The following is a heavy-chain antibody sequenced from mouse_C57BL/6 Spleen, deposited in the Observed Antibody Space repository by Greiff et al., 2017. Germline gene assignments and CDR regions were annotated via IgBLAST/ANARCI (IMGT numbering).Heavy chain of an antibody. J-gene: IGHJ2*01. CDR2: IYPGDGDT. Sequence: QVQLQQSGAELVKPGASVKISCKASGYAFSSYWMNWVKQRPGKGLEWIGQIYPGDGDTNYNGKFKGKATLTADKSSSTAYMQLSSLTSEDYAVYFCARSHYSTHCYFDYWGQGTTLTVSS. D-gene: IGHD2-5*01. V-gene: IGHV1-80*01. CDR1: GYAFSSYW. CDR3: ARSHYSTHCYFDY.